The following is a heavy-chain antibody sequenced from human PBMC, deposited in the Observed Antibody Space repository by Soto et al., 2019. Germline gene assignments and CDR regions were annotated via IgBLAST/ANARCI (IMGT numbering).Heavy chain of an antibody. D-gene: IGHD6-13*01. V-gene: IGHV1-69*02. J-gene: IGHJ4*02. Sequence: ASVKVSCKASGGTFSSYTISWVRQAPGQGLEWMGRIIPILGIANYAQKFQGRVTITADKSTSTAYMELSSLRSEDTAVYCCARGKKWGQQLVLDYWGQGTLVTVSS. CDR3: ARGKKWGQQLVLDY. CDR2: IIPILGIA. CDR1: GGTFSSYT.